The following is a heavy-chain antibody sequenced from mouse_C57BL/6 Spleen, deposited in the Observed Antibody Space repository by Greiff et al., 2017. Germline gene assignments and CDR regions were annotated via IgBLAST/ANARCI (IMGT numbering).Heavy chain of an antibody. J-gene: IGHJ4*01. CDR3: ARLEEGVYYAKDY. V-gene: IGHV1-69*01. Sequence: QVQLQQPGAELVMPGASVKLSCKASGYTFTSYWMHWVKQRPGQGLEWIGEIDPSDSYTNYNQKFKGKSTLTVDKSSSTAYMQLSSLTSGDSAVYYCARLEEGVYYAKDYLSQGTSVTAAS. CDR1: GYTFTSYW. CDR2: IDPSDSYT.